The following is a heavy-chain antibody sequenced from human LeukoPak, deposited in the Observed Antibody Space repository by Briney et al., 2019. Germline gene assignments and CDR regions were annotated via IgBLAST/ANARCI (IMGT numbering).Heavy chain of an antibody. CDR2: INSDGSDT. CDR3: ARAAYNSGPDY. V-gene: IGHV3-74*01. Sequence: GGSLRLSCAASGFTFSNYWMNWVRQAPGKGLECVSYINSDGSDTGYADSVKGRFTFSGDNAKNTLYLQMSSLRAEDTAVYYCARAAYNSGPDYWGQGTRVTVSS. D-gene: IGHD6-19*01. CDR1: GFTFSNYW. J-gene: IGHJ4*02.